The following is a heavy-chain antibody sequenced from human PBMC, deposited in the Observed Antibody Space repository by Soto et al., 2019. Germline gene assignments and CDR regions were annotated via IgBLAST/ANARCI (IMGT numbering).Heavy chain of an antibody. CDR3: ARVPIYYYGSGSRGYYMDV. J-gene: IGHJ6*03. D-gene: IGHD3-10*01. V-gene: IGHV4-34*01. Sequence: PSETLSLTCAVYGGSFSGYYWSWIRKTPGKGLEWIGEINHSGSTNYNPSLKSRVTISVDTSKNQFSLKLSSVTAADTAVYYCARVPIYYYGSGSRGYYMDVWGKGTTVTVSS. CDR1: GGSFSGYY. CDR2: INHSGST.